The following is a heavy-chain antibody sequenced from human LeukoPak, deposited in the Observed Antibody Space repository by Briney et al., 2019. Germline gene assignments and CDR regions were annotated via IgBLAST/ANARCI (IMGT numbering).Heavy chain of an antibody. CDR1: GYTFTTYA. Sequence: ASVKVSCKASGYTFTTYAMHWVRQAPGQRLEWMGWSNAGNGNTKYSQAFQGRVTITRDTSASTAYMELSSLRSEDMAVYYCARGGGGYSYGLDYWGQGTLVTVSS. CDR3: ARGGGGYSYGLDY. D-gene: IGHD5-18*01. V-gene: IGHV1-3*02. CDR2: SNAGNGNT. J-gene: IGHJ4*02.